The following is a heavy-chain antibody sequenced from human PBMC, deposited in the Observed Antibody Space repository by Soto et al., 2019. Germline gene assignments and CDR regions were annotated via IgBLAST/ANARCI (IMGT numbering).Heavy chain of an antibody. CDR1: GFMFSTYA. D-gene: IGHD2-2*01. CDR3: ARVQSRTFTRGDWFDP. Sequence: QVQLVESGGGVGQPGRSLRLSCAASGFMFSTYAMHWFRQAPGKGLEWVSVISYDGSDIYYGDSGKGRFTISRDNPSNTIYLEMNSLQTEDTAVFYCARVQSRTFTRGDWFDPWGQGTLVTVSS. V-gene: IGHV3-30-3*01. J-gene: IGHJ5*02. CDR2: ISYDGSDI.